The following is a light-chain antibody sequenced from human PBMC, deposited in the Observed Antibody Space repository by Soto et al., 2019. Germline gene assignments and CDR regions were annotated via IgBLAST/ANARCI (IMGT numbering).Light chain of an antibody. CDR3: QQRSNWPPIT. V-gene: IGKV3-11*01. CDR2: GAS. J-gene: IGKJ5*01. CDR1: QSVRSK. Sequence: EIVLTQSPASLSVSPGERATLSCRASQSVRSKVAWYQQKPGQAPRLLSYGASNRAAGIPARFSGSGSGTDFTLTLNSLEPEDFAVYYCQQRSNWPPITFGQGTRLEIK.